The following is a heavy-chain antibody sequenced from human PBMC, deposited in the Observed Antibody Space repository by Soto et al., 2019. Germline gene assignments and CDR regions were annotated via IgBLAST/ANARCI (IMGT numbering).Heavy chain of an antibody. D-gene: IGHD5-12*01. CDR1: GYRFTSYL. CDR3: ARQFYSGYDRGGWFDP. Sequence: GESLKISCKGSGYRFTSYLIAWVRQMPGKGLEWMGIIYPGDSDTRYSPSFQGQVTISADKAITTAYLQWSSLKASDTAIYYCARQFYSGYDRGGWFDPWGQGTLVTVSS. V-gene: IGHV5-51*01. J-gene: IGHJ5*02. CDR2: IYPGDSDT.